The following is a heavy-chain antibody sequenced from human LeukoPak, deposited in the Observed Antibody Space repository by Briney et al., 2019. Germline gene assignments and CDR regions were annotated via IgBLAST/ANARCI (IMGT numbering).Heavy chain of an antibody. CDR3: AKGESQPSYYFGY. CDR1: GFTFSSSD. CDR2: ITGSGSET. J-gene: IGHJ4*02. D-gene: IGHD2-2*01. Sequence: GGSLRLSCADSGFTFSSSDMRWVRQAPGKGLEWVSSITGSGSETFYADSVKGRFTISRDNSKNTLYLLMNSLRAEDTAIYFCAKGESQPSYYFGYWGQGTLVTVSS. V-gene: IGHV3-23*01.